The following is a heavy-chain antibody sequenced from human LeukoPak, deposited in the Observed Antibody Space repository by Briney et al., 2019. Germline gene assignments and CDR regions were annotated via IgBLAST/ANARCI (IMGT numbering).Heavy chain of an antibody. V-gene: IGHV3-30-3*01. CDR1: GFTFSSYA. D-gene: IGHD3-22*01. Sequence: GRSLRLSCAASGFTFSSYAMHWVRQAPGKGLEWVAVISYDGSNKYYADSVKGRFTISRDNSKNTLYLQMNSLRAEDTAVYYCARDRATDSSGYNYEPKPFDPWGQGTLVTVSS. CDR3: ARDRATDSSGYNYEPKPFDP. J-gene: IGHJ5*02. CDR2: ISYDGSNK.